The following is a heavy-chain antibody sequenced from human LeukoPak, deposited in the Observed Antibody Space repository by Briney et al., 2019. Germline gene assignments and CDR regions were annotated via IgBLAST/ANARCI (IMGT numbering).Heavy chain of an antibody. D-gene: IGHD6-13*01. V-gene: IGHV3-33*01. CDR2: IWYDGSNK. CDR1: GFTFSSYG. Sequence: GRSLRLSCAASGFTFSSYGMHWVRQAPGKGLEWVAVIWYDGSNKYYADSVKGRFTISRDNSKNTLYLQMNSLRAEDTAVYYCARDPQTGYSSSWYPNLDYWGQGTLVTVSS. J-gene: IGHJ4*02. CDR3: ARDPQTGYSSSWYPNLDY.